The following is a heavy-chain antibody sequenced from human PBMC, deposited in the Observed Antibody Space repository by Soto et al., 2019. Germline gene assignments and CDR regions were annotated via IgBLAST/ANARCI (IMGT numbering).Heavy chain of an antibody. J-gene: IGHJ6*02. CDR1: GFTFSSYG. D-gene: IGHD3-10*01. Sequence: GGSLRLSCAASGFTFSSYGMHWVRQAPGKGLEWVAVISYDGSNKYYADSVKGRFTISRDNSKNTLYLQMNSLRAEDTAVYYCAKDRRYYGSGSYYNVRSYYYYGMDVWGQGTTVTVSS. V-gene: IGHV3-30*18. CDR2: ISYDGSNK. CDR3: AKDRRYYGSGSYYNVRSYYYYGMDV.